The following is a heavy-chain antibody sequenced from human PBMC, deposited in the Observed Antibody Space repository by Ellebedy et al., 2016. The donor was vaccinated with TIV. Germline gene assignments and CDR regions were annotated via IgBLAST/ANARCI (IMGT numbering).Heavy chain of an antibody. CDR2: INTDGSII. CDR3: ARGGLPAAGDY. V-gene: IGHV3-74*01. Sequence: GESLKISCAASGFTFSSYAMSWVRQVPGKGLVWVSRINTDGSIINYADSVKGRLTISRDSAKNTAYLQINSLRDEDTAIYYCARGGLPAAGDYWGQGTLVTVSS. CDR1: GFTFSSYA. D-gene: IGHD6-13*01. J-gene: IGHJ4*02.